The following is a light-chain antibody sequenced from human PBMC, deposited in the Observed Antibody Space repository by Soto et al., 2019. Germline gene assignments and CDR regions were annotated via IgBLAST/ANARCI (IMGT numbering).Light chain of an antibody. CDR3: QQYATSPWT. V-gene: IGKV3-20*01. Sequence: EIVLTQSPGTLSLSPGERATLSCRASQSVSSSYLAWYQQKPGQAPRLLIYGASSRATGVPDRFSGSGSGTDFPLTISRLEPEDFAVFYCQQYATSPWTFGQGTNLEIK. J-gene: IGKJ1*01. CDR1: QSVSSSY. CDR2: GAS.